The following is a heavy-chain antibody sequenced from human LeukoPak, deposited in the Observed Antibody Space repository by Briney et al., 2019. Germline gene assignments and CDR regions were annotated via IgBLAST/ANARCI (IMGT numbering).Heavy chain of an antibody. CDR2: ISGSGGGT. CDR3: AKDGVAPRTEYFQH. CDR1: GFTFSSYA. Sequence: PSGGSLRLSCAASGFTFSSYAMSWVRQAPGKGLEWVSAISGSGGGTCYADSVKGRFTISRDNSKNTVYLQMNSLRAEDTAVYYRAKDGVAPRTEYFQHWGQGTLVSVSS. D-gene: IGHD3-16*01. J-gene: IGHJ1*01. V-gene: IGHV3-23*01.